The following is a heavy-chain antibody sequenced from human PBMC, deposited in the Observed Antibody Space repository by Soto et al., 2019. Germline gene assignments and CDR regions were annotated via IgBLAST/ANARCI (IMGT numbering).Heavy chain of an antibody. CDR2: ISYDGSNK. Sequence: QVQLVESGGGVVQPGRSLRLSCAGSRFTFSSYGMHWVRQAPGKGLEWVAVISYDGSNKYYADSVKGRFTISRDNSKNTLYLQMNSLRGEDTAVYYCAPEYGSSWYFDSWGQGTLVTVSS. D-gene: IGHD6-13*01. CDR1: RFTFSSYG. V-gene: IGHV3-30*03. J-gene: IGHJ4*02. CDR3: APEYGSSWYFDS.